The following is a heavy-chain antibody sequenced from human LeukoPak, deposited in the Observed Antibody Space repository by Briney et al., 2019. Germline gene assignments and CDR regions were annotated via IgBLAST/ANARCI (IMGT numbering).Heavy chain of an antibody. D-gene: IGHD3-10*01. V-gene: IGHV1-18*01. Sequence: ASVTVSCKASDYTFTSYGVSWVRQAPGQGLEWMGWLSAYNDNTNYAQRLQGRVTMTTDTSTSTAYMELRSLRSDDTAVYYCARVLMFRGIITYRHGMDVWGQGNTVTVSS. CDR3: ARVLMFRGIITYRHGMDV. CDR2: LSAYNDNT. J-gene: IGHJ6*02. CDR1: DYTFTSYG.